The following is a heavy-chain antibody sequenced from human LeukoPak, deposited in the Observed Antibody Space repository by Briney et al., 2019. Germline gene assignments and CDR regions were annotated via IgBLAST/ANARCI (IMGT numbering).Heavy chain of an antibody. CDR3: ARELGRAFDI. V-gene: IGHV4-61*01. CDR1: GYSISSGYS. Sequence: SETLSLTCTVSGYSISSGYSWGWIRQPPGKGLEWIGYIYYSGDTNQNPSLNSRATISVDTSKNQFSLKLKSVVPADTAVYYCARELGRAFDIWGQGKLVTVS. CDR2: IYYSGDT. D-gene: IGHD3-3*02. J-gene: IGHJ3*02.